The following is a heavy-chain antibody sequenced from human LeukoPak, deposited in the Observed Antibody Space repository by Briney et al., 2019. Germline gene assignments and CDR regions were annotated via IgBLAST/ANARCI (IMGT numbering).Heavy chain of an antibody. J-gene: IGHJ4*02. CDR1: GFTFRSHA. Sequence: GGSLRLSCVGSGFTFRSHAMSWVRRAPEKGLEFVSGIYENGGTTYYADSVKGRFSISRDNSKNTLYLQMDSLRGEDTAIYYCAKDFRIGYSAHFDYWGQGAQVTVSS. D-gene: IGHD2-21*01. CDR2: IYENGGTT. V-gene: IGHV3-23*01. CDR3: AKDFRIGYSAHFDY.